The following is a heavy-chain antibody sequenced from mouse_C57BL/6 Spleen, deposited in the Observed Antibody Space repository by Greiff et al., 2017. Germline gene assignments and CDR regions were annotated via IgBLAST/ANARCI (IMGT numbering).Heavy chain of an antibody. CDR1: GYTFTSYW. J-gene: IGHJ4*01. D-gene: IGHD2-1*01. V-gene: IGHV1-55*01. CDR2: IYPGSGST. Sequence: QVQLQQSGAELVKPGASVKMSCKASGYTFTSYWITWVKQRPGQGLEWIGAIYPGSGSTNYTEKFQSKATLTVDTSSSTAYMQLSSLTSEDSAVYYGARLPNGNYAMDYWGQGTSVTVSS. CDR3: ARLPNGNYAMDY.